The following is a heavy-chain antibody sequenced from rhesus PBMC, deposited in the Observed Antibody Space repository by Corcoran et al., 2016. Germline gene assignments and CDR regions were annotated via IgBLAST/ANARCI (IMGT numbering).Heavy chain of an antibody. Sequence: QVQLQESGPGLVKPSETLSLTCAVSGYSISSGYGWSWIRQPPWKGLEWIGFFGGSSGSTNYNPSLKSRVTISKDTSKNQFSLKLSSVTAADTAVYYCAREQGYYYRFDVWGAGVLVTVSS. D-gene: IGHD3-16*01. CDR3: AREQGYYYRFDV. CDR2: FGGSSGST. J-gene: IGHJ5-1*01. V-gene: IGHV4-127*01. CDR1: GYSISSGYG.